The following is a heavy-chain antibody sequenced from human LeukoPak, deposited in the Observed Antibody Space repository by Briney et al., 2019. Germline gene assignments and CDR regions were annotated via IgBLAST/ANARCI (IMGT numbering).Heavy chain of an antibody. Sequence: GGSQSLLCAASGFTFSSYGMHWVRQAPGKGLDWVAFIRDDGSDKYYADSVKGRFTISRDNSKNTLYLQMSSLRTVDTAVYYCAKVRRSGLPNSPSLDHWGEGTLVTVSS. J-gene: IGHJ4*02. D-gene: IGHD4-11*01. CDR2: IRDDGSDK. CDR1: GFTFSSYG. CDR3: AKVRRSGLPNSPSLDH. V-gene: IGHV3-30*02.